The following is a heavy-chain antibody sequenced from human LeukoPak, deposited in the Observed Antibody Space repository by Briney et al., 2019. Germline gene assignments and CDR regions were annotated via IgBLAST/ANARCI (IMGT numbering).Heavy chain of an antibody. CDR3: ATWDDYGDYVAFEY. Sequence: GGSLRLSCAGSGFTFSSYTMNWVRQAPGKGLEWVSSIISSATYIYYADSVRGRFTISRDDAKNSLFLHMNSLRAEDTAVYYCATWDDYGDYVAFEYWGQGTLVTVSS. CDR1: GFTFSSYT. V-gene: IGHV3-21*01. D-gene: IGHD4-17*01. J-gene: IGHJ4*02. CDR2: IISSATYI.